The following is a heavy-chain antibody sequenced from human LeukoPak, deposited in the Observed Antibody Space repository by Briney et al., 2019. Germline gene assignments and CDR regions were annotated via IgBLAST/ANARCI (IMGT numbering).Heavy chain of an antibody. CDR1: GYTFTSYG. CDR2: ISAYNGNT. J-gene: IGHJ4*02. CDR3: ARGRASSSWYYFDY. Sequence: GASVKVSCKASGYTFTSYGISGVRQAPGQGLEWMGWISAYNGNTNYAQKLQGRGTMTTDTSTSTAYMELRSLRSDDTAVYYCARGRASSSWYYFDYWGQGTLVTVSS. V-gene: IGHV1-18*01. D-gene: IGHD6-13*01.